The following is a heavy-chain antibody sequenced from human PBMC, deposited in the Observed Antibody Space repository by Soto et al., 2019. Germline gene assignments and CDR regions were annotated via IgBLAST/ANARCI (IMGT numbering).Heavy chain of an antibody. CDR1: GGTFSSYA. Sequence: SVKVSCKASGGTFSSYAISWVRQAPGQGLEWMGGIIPIFGTANYAQKYQGRVTITADESTSTAYMELSSLGSEDTAVYYCARGLPCSGGSRYFPPEFYGMDVWGPGTTVTVSS. CDR2: IIPIFGTA. V-gene: IGHV1-69*13. CDR3: ARGLPCSGGSRYFPPEFYGMDV. J-gene: IGHJ6*02. D-gene: IGHD2-15*01.